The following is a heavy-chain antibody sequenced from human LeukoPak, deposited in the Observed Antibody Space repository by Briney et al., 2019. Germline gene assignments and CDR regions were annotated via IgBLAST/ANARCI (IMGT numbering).Heavy chain of an antibody. CDR1: GGSISSYY. CDR2: IYYSGIT. D-gene: IGHD3-10*01. J-gene: IGHJ6*03. Sequence: SETLSLTCTVSGGSISSYYWSWIRQPPGKGLEWIGSIYYSGITNYNPSLKSRVTISVDTSKNQFSLKLSSVTAADTAVYYCARDYYYGSGRNYMDVWGKGTTVTVSS. CDR3: ARDYYYGSGRNYMDV. V-gene: IGHV4-59*01.